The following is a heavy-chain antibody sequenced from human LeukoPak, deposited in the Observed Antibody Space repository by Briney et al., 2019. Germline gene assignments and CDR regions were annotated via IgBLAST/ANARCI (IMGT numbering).Heavy chain of an antibody. CDR2: IYYSGST. J-gene: IGHJ6*02. Sequence: SETLSLTCTVSGGSISSGDYYWSWIRQPPGKGLEWIGYIYYSGSTYYNPSLKSRVTISVDTSKNQFSLKLSSVTAADTAVYYCARGFNGDYVPDVYYYGMDVWGQGTTVTVSS. CDR3: ARGFNGDYVPDVYYYGMDV. CDR1: GGSISSGDYY. V-gene: IGHV4-30-4*01. D-gene: IGHD4-17*01.